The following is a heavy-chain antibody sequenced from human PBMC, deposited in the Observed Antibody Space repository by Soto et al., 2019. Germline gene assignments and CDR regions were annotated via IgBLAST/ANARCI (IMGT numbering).Heavy chain of an antibody. J-gene: IGHJ4*02. V-gene: IGHV2-5*02. CDR3: ARTSGSFDY. Sequence: QITLKESGPTLVKPTQTLTLTCTFSGFSLSTSGVGVGWIRQPPGKALEWLALIYWDDDKRYSPSLKSRLTISTDTSKKQVVLTMTNIDPVDTATYYCARTSGSFDYWGQGPLVTVSS. CDR1: GFSLSTSGVG. D-gene: IGHD1-1*01. CDR2: IYWDDDK.